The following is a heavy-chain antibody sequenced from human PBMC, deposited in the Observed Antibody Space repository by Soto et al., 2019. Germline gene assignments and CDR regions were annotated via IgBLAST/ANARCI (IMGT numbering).Heavy chain of an antibody. Sequence: PGGSLRLSCAASGFTFSSYWMHWVRQAPGKGLVWVSRINPDGSATNYADSVKGRFTISRDNAKNTLYLQMNSLRAEDTAVFYCGRGGSDSPMAPGYWGQGTLFTISS. D-gene: IGHD5-18*01. V-gene: IGHV3-74*01. CDR1: GFTFSSYW. J-gene: IGHJ4*02. CDR2: INPDGSAT. CDR3: GRGGSDSPMAPGY.